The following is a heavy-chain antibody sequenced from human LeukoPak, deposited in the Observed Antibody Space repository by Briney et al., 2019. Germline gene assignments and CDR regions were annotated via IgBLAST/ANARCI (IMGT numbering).Heavy chain of an antibody. CDR1: GFIFSNYG. J-gene: IGHJ3*02. CDR3: AKNTLYSGSPDALDI. V-gene: IGHV3-30*18. CDR2: ISYAGTNE. D-gene: IGHD1-26*01. Sequence: GGSLRLSCAASGFIFSNYGMHWVRQAPGKGLGWLAFISYAGTNENYADSGKGRFTISRDNSKNTLYLQMNSLRAEDTAVYYCAKNTLYSGSPDALDIWGQGTMVTVSS.